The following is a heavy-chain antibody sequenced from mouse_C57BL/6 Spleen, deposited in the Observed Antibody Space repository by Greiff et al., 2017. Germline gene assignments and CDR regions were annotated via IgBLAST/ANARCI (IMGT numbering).Heavy chain of an antibody. Sequence: QVTLKVCGPGILQSSQTLSLTCSFSGFSLSTSGMGVSWIRQPSGKGLEWLAHIYWDDDKRYNPSLKSRLTISKDTSRNQVFLKITSVDTADTATYYCARSSSNYLFAYWGQGTLVTVSA. D-gene: IGHD2-5*01. J-gene: IGHJ3*01. CDR2: IYWDDDK. CDR3: ARSSSNYLFAY. V-gene: IGHV8-12*01. CDR1: GFSLSTSGMG.